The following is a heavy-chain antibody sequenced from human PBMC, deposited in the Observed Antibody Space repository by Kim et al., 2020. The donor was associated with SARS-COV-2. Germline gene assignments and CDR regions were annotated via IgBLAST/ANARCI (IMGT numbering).Heavy chain of an antibody. CDR1: GFTFSDAW. CDR2: IKSKTHGGTT. CDR3: STGGYASGLDY. D-gene: IGHD5-18*01. Sequence: GGSLRLSCAASGFTFSDAWMTWVRQAPGRGLEWVGHIKSKTHGGTTDDAAPVKGRFTISRDDSKATLYLQMSSLKTEDTALYYCSTGGYASGLDYWGQGTLVTVST. J-gene: IGHJ4*02. V-gene: IGHV3-15*01.